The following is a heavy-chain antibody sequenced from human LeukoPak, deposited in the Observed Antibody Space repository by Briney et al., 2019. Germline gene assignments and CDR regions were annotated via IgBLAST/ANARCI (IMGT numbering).Heavy chain of an antibody. Sequence: SETLSLTCTVSGGSISSYYWSWIRQPPGKGLEWIGYIYYSGSTNYNPSLKSRVTISVDTSKNQFSLNLSSVTAADTAVYYCARVRAARLDYWGQGTLVTVSS. CDR3: ARVRAARLDY. CDR2: IYYSGST. V-gene: IGHV4-59*01. J-gene: IGHJ4*02. D-gene: IGHD6-6*01. CDR1: GGSISSYY.